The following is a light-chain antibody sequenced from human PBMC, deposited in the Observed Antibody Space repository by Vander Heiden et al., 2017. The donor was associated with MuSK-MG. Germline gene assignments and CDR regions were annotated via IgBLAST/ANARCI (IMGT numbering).Light chain of an antibody. V-gene: IGKV4-1*01. CDR2: WAS. CDR1: QSILYSSNNNNY. CDR3: QQYDSTPRT. J-gene: IGKJ1*01. Sequence: DIVMTQSPDSLAVSLGERATINCKSSQSILYSSNNNNYLAWYQQKAGQPPKLLIYWASTRESGVPDRFSGSGSGTDFTLTISSLQAEDVAVYYCQQYDSTPRTFGQGTKVEIK.